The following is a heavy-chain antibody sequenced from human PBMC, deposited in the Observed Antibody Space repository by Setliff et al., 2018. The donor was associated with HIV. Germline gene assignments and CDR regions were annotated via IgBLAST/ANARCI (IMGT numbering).Heavy chain of an antibody. J-gene: IGHJ4*02. V-gene: IGHV3-48*03. Sequence: LSLSCAASGFTFSSAWMDWFRQDPGKGLEWVSYITGSSDTIYYADSVKGRFTISRDNAKNSLYLQMNTLRAEDTAVYYCAREGITGTTLHPYWGQGTLVTVSS. CDR1: GFTFSSAW. CDR2: ITGSSDTI. CDR3: AREGITGTTLHPY. D-gene: IGHD1-7*01.